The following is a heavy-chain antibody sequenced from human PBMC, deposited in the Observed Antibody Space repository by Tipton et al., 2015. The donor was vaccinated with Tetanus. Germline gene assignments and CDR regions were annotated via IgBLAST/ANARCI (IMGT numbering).Heavy chain of an antibody. CDR3: ARDRGVRGGYYYYHGMDV. D-gene: IGHD3-10*01. CDR2: ISNSGST. V-gene: IGHV4-31*03. CDR1: GGSISSDGAY. Sequence: TLSLTCTVSGGSISSDGAYWSWIRQHPGEGLEWIGYISNSGSTYYNPSLKSRVTISVDTSQKQISLKGNSVTAADTAVYYCARDRGVRGGYYYYHGMDVWGQGTTVTVSS. J-gene: IGHJ6*02.